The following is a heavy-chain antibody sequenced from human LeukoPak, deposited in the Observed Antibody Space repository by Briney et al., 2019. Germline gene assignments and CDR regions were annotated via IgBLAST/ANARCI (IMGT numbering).Heavy chain of an antibody. D-gene: IGHD6-13*01. Sequence: GGSLRLSCAASGFTFSSYGMHWVRQAPGKGLEWVAFIRYDGSNKYYADSVKGRFTISRDNSKNTLYLQMNSLRAEDTAVYYCAKRSSSSWYEGMDVRGKGTTVTISS. CDR3: AKRSSSSWYEGMDV. V-gene: IGHV3-30*02. CDR1: GFTFSSYG. J-gene: IGHJ6*03. CDR2: IRYDGSNK.